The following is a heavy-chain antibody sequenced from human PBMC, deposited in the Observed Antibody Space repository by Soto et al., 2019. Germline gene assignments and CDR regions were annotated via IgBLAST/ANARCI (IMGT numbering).Heavy chain of an antibody. CDR1: GYTLTELS. Sequence: ASVKVSCKVSGYTLTELSMHWVRQAPGKGLEWMGGFDPEDGETIYAQKFQGRVTMTEDTSTDAAYMELSSLRSDDTAIYYCATTIPGPPMYDYVWGSYRTTYYMDVWG. CDR2: FDPEDGET. D-gene: IGHD3-16*02. CDR3: ATTIPGPPMYDYVWGSYRTTYYMDV. J-gene: IGHJ6*02. V-gene: IGHV1-24*01.